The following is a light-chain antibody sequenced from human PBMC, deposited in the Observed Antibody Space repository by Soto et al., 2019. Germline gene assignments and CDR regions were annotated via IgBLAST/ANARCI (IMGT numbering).Light chain of an antibody. Sequence: SYELTQPPSVSVSPEQTARITCSGNALPKQYAYWYQQKPGQAPVRVIYKDSERPSGIPERFSGSSSGTTVTLTISGVQAEDEADYYCQSADSSGTSPNWVFGGGTKLTVL. CDR1: ALPKQY. J-gene: IGLJ3*02. CDR3: QSADSSGTSPNWV. CDR2: KDS. V-gene: IGLV3-25*03.